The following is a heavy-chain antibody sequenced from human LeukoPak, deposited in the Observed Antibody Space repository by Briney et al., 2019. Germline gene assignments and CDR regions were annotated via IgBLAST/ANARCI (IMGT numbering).Heavy chain of an antibody. CDR2: IGSSTSYI. D-gene: IGHD5-18*01. J-gene: IGHJ3*02. Sequence: GGSLRLSCAASGFIFSTYSMNWVRQAPGKGLEWVSSIGSSTSYIYYADSVKGRFTISRDNAKNSLYLQMNSLRPEDTAVYYCARVGYTAIITSPHDAFDIWGQGTMVTVSS. CDR1: GFIFSTYS. CDR3: ARVGYTAIITSPHDAFDI. V-gene: IGHV3-21*01.